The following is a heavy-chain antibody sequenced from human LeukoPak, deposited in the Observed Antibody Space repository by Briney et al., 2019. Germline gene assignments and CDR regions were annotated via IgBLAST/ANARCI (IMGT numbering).Heavy chain of an antibody. CDR1: EFTFSSHA. J-gene: IGHJ6*03. CDR3: ARLAVSDTKSSNYCYYCMYV. Sequence: GGSLRLSCAASEFTFSSHAMNWVRQAPGKGLQWVAAISCSGGSTYYADSVKGRFTISRDNSKNTLYLQMNSLRAEDTAVYYCARLAVSDTKSSNYCYYCMYVWGKGTTGNVSS. D-gene: IGHD6-19*01. CDR2: ISCSGGST. V-gene: IGHV3-23*01.